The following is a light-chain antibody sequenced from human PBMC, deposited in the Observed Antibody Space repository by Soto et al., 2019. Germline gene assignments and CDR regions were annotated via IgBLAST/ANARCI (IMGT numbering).Light chain of an antibody. Sequence: DIQMTQSPSTLAASVGDTVTMTCRSSSKWLAWYQKKPGKAPKLVIYDASNLEIGVPSRFSGSRSGADFTFTIYGLQPEDIATYWCQQYDNLPYTFGQGTKVDIK. J-gene: IGKJ2*01. V-gene: IGKV1-33*01. CDR3: QQYDNLPYT. CDR1: SSKW. CDR2: DAS.